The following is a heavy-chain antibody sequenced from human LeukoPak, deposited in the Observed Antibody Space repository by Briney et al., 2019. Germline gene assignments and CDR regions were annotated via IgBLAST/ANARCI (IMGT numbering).Heavy chain of an antibody. CDR2: IYHSGST. Sequence: SETLSLTCTVSGGSISSSSYSWRWLRQPPGKGLEWIGYIYHSGSTYYNPSLKSRVTISVDRSKNQFSLKLSSVTAADTAVYYCARPHVPAANSWFDPWGQGTLVTVSS. CDR3: ARPHVPAANSWFDP. CDR1: GGSISSSSYS. V-gene: IGHV4-30-2*01. D-gene: IGHD2-2*01. J-gene: IGHJ5*02.